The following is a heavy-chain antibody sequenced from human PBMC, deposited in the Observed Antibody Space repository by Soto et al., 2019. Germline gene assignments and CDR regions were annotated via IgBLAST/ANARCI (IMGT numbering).Heavy chain of an antibody. Sequence: QVQLQESGPGLVKPSQTLSLTCTVSGGSISSGDYYWSWIRQPPGKGLEWIEYIYYSGSTYYNPSLKSRVTISVDTSKNQFSLKLSSVTAADTAVYYCASLNYYGSGSYPLPFDYWGQGTLVTVSS. CDR3: ASLNYYGSGSYPLPFDY. J-gene: IGHJ4*02. V-gene: IGHV4-30-4*01. D-gene: IGHD3-10*01. CDR1: GGSISSGDYY. CDR2: IYYSGST.